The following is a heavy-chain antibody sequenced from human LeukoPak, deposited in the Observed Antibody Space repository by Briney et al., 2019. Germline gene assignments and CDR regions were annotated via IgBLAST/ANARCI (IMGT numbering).Heavy chain of an antibody. CDR3: ARVGAMVRGVQGHIVAFDI. CDR2: IKQDGSEK. CDR1: GFTFTKYW. Sequence: GGSLRLSCAASGFTFTKYWMSWVRQAPGKGREWVANIKQDGSEKHYVDSLKGRFTISRDNAKNSLYLQMNSLRAEDTALYHCARVGAMVRGVQGHIVAFDIWGQGTMVTVSS. V-gene: IGHV3-7*03. J-gene: IGHJ3*02. D-gene: IGHD3-10*01.